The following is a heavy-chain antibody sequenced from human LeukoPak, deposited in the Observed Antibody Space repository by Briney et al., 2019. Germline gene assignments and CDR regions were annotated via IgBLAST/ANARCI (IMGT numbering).Heavy chain of an antibody. Sequence: SETLSLTCTVSGGSISGSYWSWLRQPPGKGLEWMAYMYNSGRTNYTPSLKSRLTISIDTYKNHFYLKLSSLTAADTAIYYCARGIESYGDYGYWGQGTLVTVSS. CDR3: ARGIESYGDYGY. V-gene: IGHV4-59*01. J-gene: IGHJ4*02. D-gene: IGHD4-17*01. CDR2: MYNSGRT. CDR1: GGSISGSY.